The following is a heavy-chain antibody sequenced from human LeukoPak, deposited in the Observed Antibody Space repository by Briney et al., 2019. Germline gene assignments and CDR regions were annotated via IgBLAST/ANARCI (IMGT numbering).Heavy chain of an antibody. CDR2: INHSGST. Sequence: ETXSLTCAVYGGSFSGYYWSWIRQPPGKGLEWIGEINHSGSTYYNPSLKSRVTISVDTSKNQFSLKLSSVTAADTAVYYCARQEVVVITWTFDYWGQGTLVTVSS. J-gene: IGHJ4*02. CDR3: ARQEVVVITWTFDY. V-gene: IGHV4-34*01. D-gene: IGHD3-22*01. CDR1: GGSFSGYY.